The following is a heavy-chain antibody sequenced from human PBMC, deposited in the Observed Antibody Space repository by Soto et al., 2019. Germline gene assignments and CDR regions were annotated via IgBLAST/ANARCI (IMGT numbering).Heavy chain of an antibody. V-gene: IGHV3-66*01. J-gene: IGHJ2*01. D-gene: IGHD4-17*01. CDR1: GFTVSSNY. CDR3: ARDTGADLTTVTHPTYWYFDL. Sequence: EVQLVESGGGLVQPGGSLRLSCAASGFTVSSNYMSWVRQAPGKGLEWVSVIYSGGSTYYADSVKGRFTISRDNSKNTLYLQMNSLRAEDTAVYYCARDTGADLTTVTHPTYWYFDLWGRGTLVTVSS. CDR2: IYSGGST.